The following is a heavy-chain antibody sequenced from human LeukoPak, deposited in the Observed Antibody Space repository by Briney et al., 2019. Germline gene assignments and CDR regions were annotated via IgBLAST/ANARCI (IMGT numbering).Heavy chain of an antibody. Sequence: PGGSLRLSCAASGFTFSSYAMTWVRQAPGKGLEWVSAMNGRGLTTYYADSVKGRFTISRDNSKNTVYLHMNSLRAEDTAVYYCAKAHDNCGGDCSQLDYNDYWGQGTLVTVSS. CDR1: GFTFSSYA. CDR2: MNGRGLTT. V-gene: IGHV3-23*01. CDR3: AKAHDNCGGDCSQLDYNDY. J-gene: IGHJ4*02. D-gene: IGHD2-21*02.